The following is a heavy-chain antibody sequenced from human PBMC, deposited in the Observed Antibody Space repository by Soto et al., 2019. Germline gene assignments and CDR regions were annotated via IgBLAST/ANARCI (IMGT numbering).Heavy chain of an antibody. J-gene: IGHJ4*02. D-gene: IGHD6-6*01. CDR3: ARGTYSSSARSYFDY. V-gene: IGHV3-21*01. CDR1: GFTFSSYS. CDR2: ISSSSSYI. Sequence: GGSLRLSCAASGFTFSSYSMNWVRQAPGKGLEWVSSISSSSSYIYYADSVKGRFTISGDNAKNSLYLQMNSRRAEDTAVYYCARGTYSSSARSYFDYWGQGTLVTVSS.